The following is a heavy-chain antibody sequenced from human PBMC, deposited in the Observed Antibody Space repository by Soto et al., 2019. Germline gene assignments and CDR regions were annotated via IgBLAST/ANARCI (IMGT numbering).Heavy chain of an antibody. J-gene: IGHJ5*02. D-gene: IGHD6-25*01. CDR1: GGSISSYY. CDR3: ARGGVAARKGRWFDP. CDR2: IHYSGST. Sequence: SETLSLTCTVSGGSISSYYWGWLRQTPGKGLEWIGYIHYSGSTNYNPSLRSRVTISVDTPKNQFSLKVNSMIAADTAIYYCARGGVAARKGRWFDPWGQGTLVTVSS. V-gene: IGHV4-59*01.